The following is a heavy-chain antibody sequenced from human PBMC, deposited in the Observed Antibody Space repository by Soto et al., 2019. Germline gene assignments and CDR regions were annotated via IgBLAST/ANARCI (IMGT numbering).Heavy chain of an antibody. CDR1: GGSISSGDYY. D-gene: IGHD3-3*01. J-gene: IGHJ5*02. CDR2: IYYSGST. V-gene: IGHV4-30-4*01. Sequence: SETLSLTCTVSGGSISSGDYYWSWIRQPPGKGLEWIGYIYYSGSTYYNPSLKSRVTISVDTSKNQFSLKLSSVTAADTAVYYCARDSPVLYWFDPWGQGTLVTGSS. CDR3: ARDSPVLYWFDP.